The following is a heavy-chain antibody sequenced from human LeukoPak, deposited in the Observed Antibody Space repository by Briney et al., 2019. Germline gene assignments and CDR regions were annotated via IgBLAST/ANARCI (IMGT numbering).Heavy chain of an antibody. CDR1: GGSITITNYY. V-gene: IGHV4-39*01. CDR2: MYHSGTT. J-gene: IGHJ4*02. D-gene: IGHD2-8*01. CDR3: ARHRGRNGGYVFDY. Sequence: SETLSLTCSVSGGSITITNYYWGWVRQPPGKGLEWIGSMYHSGTTYYNPSLKTRLTISVDTSKNQFSLNLSAVTAADTALYFRARHRGRNGGYVFDYWGQGTLVTVSS.